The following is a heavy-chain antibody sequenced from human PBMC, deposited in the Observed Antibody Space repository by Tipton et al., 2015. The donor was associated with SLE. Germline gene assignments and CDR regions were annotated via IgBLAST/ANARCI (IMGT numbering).Heavy chain of an antibody. V-gene: IGHV4-39*07. CDR2: IYHSGST. CDR3: ARELYSSSDGFDY. J-gene: IGHJ4*02. Sequence: LRLSCTVSGGSIRSSRHFWGWIRQPPGKGLEWIGEIYHSGSTNYNPSLKSRVTISVDKSKNQFSLKLSSVTAADTAVYYCARELYSSSDGFDYWGQGTLVTVSS. D-gene: IGHD6-6*01. CDR1: GGSIRSSRHF.